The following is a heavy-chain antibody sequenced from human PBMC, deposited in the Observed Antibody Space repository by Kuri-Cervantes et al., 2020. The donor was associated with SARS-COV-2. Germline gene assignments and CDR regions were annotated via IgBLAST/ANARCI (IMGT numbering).Heavy chain of an antibody. D-gene: IGHD3-10*01. CDR2: ISAYNGNT. J-gene: IGHJ4*02. CDR3: ARDVAPTIIWFGGFPPSGDY. CDR1: GYTFTGYY. Sequence: ASVKVSCKASGYTFTGYYMHWVRQAPGQGLEGRGWISAYNGNTNYAQKLQGRVTMTTDTSTSTAYMELRSLRSDDTAGYYCARDVAPTIIWFGGFPPSGDYWGQGTLVTVSS. V-gene: IGHV1-18*04.